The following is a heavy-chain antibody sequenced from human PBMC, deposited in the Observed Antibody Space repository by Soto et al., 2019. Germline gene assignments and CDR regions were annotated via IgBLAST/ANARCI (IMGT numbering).Heavy chain of an antibody. V-gene: IGHV4-59*01. J-gene: IGHJ4*02. CDR3: ARDPGGRFDS. CDR1: GGSISNYY. D-gene: IGHD1-26*01. Sequence: AETLSLTCTVSGGSISNYYWSWIRQPPGGGLEWIGYIYYSGSTNYNPALKSRLTISVGTSRKEFSLRLTSVTAADSAVYYCARDPGGRFDSWGQGTLVTVSS. CDR2: IYYSGST.